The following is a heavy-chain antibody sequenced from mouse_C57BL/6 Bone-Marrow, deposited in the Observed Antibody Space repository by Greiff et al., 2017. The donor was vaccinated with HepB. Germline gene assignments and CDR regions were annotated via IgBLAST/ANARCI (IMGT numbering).Heavy chain of an antibody. Sequence: VQLQQSGPELVKPGASVKIPCKASGYTFTDYNMDWVKQSHGKSLEWIGDINPNNGGTIYNQKFKGKATLTVDKSSSTAYMELRSLTSEDTAVYNCVRLPVYYYGSRPSFDYWGQGTTLTVSS. J-gene: IGHJ2*01. CDR2: INPNNGGT. CDR3: VRLPVYYYGSRPSFDY. D-gene: IGHD1-1*01. CDR1: GYTFTDYN. V-gene: IGHV1-18*01.